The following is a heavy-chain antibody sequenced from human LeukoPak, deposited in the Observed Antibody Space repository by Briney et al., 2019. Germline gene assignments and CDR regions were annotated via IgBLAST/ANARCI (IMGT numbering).Heavy chain of an antibody. CDR3: ATIAAADHYFDY. J-gene: IGHJ4*02. Sequence: SETLSLTCAVSGYSISCGYYWGWIRQPPGKGLEWIGSIYHSGSTYYNPSLKSRVTISVDTSKNQFSLKLSSVTAADTAVYYCATIAAADHYFDYWGQGTLVTVSS. D-gene: IGHD6-13*01. CDR2: IYHSGST. CDR1: GYSISCGYY. V-gene: IGHV4-38-2*01.